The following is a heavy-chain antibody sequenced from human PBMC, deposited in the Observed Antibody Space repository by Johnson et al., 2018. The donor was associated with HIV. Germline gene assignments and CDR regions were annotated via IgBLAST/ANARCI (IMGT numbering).Heavy chain of an antibody. J-gene: IGHJ3*02. CDR2: ISWNSGSI. CDR3: AKGGNGYGGAFDI. V-gene: IGHV3-9*01. D-gene: IGHD1-1*01. Sequence: VQLVESGGGLVQPGGSLRLSCAASGFTFSSYDMHWVRQAPGKGLEWVSGISWNSGSIGYADSVKGRFTISRDNAKNSLYLQMNSLRAEDTALYYCAKGGNGYGGAFDIWGQGTMVTVSS. CDR1: GFTFSSYD.